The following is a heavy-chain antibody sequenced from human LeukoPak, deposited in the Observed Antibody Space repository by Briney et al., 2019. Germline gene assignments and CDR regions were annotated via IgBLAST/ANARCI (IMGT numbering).Heavy chain of an antibody. CDR1: GFTFSSYD. CDR3: ARQDSSTTRPPGFGFDP. V-gene: IGHV3-30*02. J-gene: IGHJ5*02. CDR2: IRYDGSNK. D-gene: IGHD6-13*01. Sequence: GGSLRLSCAASGFTFSSYDMHWVRQAPGKGLEWVAFIRYDGSNKYNADSVKGRFTISRDNSKNTLSLQMNSLRAEDTAVYYCARQDSSTTRPPGFGFDPWGQGTLVTVSS.